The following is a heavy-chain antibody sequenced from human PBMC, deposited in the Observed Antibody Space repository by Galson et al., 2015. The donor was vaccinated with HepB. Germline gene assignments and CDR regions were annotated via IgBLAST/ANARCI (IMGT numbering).Heavy chain of an antibody. D-gene: IGHD3-10*01. J-gene: IGHJ3*02. CDR1: GFTFTSSA. V-gene: IGHV1-58*02. CDR2: IVVGSGST. CDR3: AAASYVLLWFGEFLYDAFDI. Sequence: SVKVSCKASGFTFTSSAMQWVRQARGQRLEWIGWIVVGSGSTNYAQKFQERVTITRDMSTSTAYMELSSLRSEDTAVYYCAAASYVLLWFGEFLYDAFDIWGQGTMVTVSS.